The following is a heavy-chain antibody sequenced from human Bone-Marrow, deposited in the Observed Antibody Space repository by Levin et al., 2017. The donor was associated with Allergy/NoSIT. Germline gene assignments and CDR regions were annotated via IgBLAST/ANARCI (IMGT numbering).Heavy chain of an antibody. D-gene: IGHD3-16*01. V-gene: IGHV1-69*06. CDR1: GGTFSSYA. Sequence: SVKVSCKASGGTFSSYAISWVRQAPGQGLEWMGGIIPIFGTANYAQKFQGRVTITADKSTSTAYMELSSLRSEDTAVYYCARDRGGTYDYTYIFDLWGRGTLVTVSS. J-gene: IGHJ2*01. CDR2: IIPIFGTA. CDR3: ARDRGGTYDYTYIFDL.